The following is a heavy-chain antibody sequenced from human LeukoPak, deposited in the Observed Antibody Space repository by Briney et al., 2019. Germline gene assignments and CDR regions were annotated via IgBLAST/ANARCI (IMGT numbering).Heavy chain of an antibody. Sequence: PSETLSLTCTVSGGSISSSSYYWGWIRQPPGKGLEWIGSIYYSGSTYYNPSPKSRVTISVDTSKNQFSLKLSSVTAADTAVYYCARAPSGWGHWYFDLWGRGTLVTVSS. V-gene: IGHV4-39*07. D-gene: IGHD6-19*01. CDR2: IYYSGST. J-gene: IGHJ2*01. CDR1: GGSISSSSYY. CDR3: ARAPSGWGHWYFDL.